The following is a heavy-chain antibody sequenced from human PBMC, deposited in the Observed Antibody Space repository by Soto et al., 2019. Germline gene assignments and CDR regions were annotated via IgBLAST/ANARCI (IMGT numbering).Heavy chain of an antibody. J-gene: IGHJ6*03. CDR1: GFNFRIYW. V-gene: IGHV3-7*01. Sequence: EVQLVESGGGLVQPGGSLRLPCAASGFNFRIYWMTWVRQAPGKGLEWVATINQDGSEEYYVDSVKGRFAISRDNAKNSLYLQMNSLRAEDTAVYYCASYYFYHMDAWGKGTTVTVSS. CDR3: ASYYFYHMDA. CDR2: INQDGSEE.